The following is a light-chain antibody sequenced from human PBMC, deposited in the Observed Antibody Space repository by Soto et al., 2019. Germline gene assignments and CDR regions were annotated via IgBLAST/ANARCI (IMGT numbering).Light chain of an antibody. CDR2: DAS. V-gene: IGKV1D-13*01. CDR1: QDISSA. Sequence: IQLTQSPSSLSASVGDRVTITCRAGQDISSALAWYQQKPGKAPKLLLYDASSLDAGVPSRFSGSGSGTDFTLSITSLRPEEFATYYWQQFNDFPLTGGGGTKVQIK. J-gene: IGKJ4*01. CDR3: QQFNDFPLT.